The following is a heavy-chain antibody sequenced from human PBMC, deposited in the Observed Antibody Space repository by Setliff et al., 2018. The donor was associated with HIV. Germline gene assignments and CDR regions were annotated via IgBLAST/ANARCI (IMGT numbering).Heavy chain of an antibody. Sequence: PSETLSLTCTVSGGSISSYYWSWIRQPPGKGLEWIGYIYYSGSTNYNPSLKSRVTISVDTSKNQFSLKLSSVTAADTAVYYCARDRREGKPDAFDIWGQGTMVTV. V-gene: IGHV4-59*01. CDR2: IYYSGST. J-gene: IGHJ3*02. CDR3: ARDRREGKPDAFDI. D-gene: IGHD1-26*01. CDR1: GGSISSYY.